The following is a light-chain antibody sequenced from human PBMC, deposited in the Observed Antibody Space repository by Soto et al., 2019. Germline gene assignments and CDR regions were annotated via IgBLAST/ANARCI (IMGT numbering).Light chain of an antibody. V-gene: IGKV3-11*01. CDR3: QQRRSWLT. CDR2: DAS. CDR1: QSVSDNY. J-gene: IGKJ4*01. Sequence: EIVLTQSPGTLSLSPGERATLSCRASQSVSDNYLAWHQQRPGQAPRLLIYDASNRATGIPARFSGSGSGTDFTLTISSLEPEDFAVYYCQQRRSWLTFGGGTKVEIK.